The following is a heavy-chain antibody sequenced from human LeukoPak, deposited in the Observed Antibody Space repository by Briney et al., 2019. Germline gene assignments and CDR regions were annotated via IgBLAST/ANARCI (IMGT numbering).Heavy chain of an antibody. CDR3: TGTLRDRSYYYDSGGYYYR. CDR2: IRSKANSYAT. J-gene: IGHJ5*02. V-gene: IGHV3-73*01. CDR1: GFTFSNAW. D-gene: IGHD3-22*01. Sequence: QSGGSLRLSCAASGFTFSNAWMSWVRQASGKGLEWVGRIRSKANSYATAYAASVKGRFTISRDDSKNTAYLQMNSLKTEDTAVYYCTGTLRDRSYYYDSGGYYYRWGQGTLVTVSS.